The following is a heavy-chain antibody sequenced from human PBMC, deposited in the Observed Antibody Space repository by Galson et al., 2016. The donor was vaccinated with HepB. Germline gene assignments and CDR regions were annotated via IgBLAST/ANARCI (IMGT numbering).Heavy chain of an antibody. Sequence: SLRLSCAASGFTFGSYWMHWVRQAPGRGLVRVSRINIDGSSTIYADSVKGRFTISRDNAKNTLFLQMNTLRDEDTAVYYCARDQTVAGPSTTDYWGQGTLVTVSS. CDR1: GFTFGSYW. CDR2: INIDGSST. J-gene: IGHJ4*02. CDR3: ARDQTVAGPSTTDY. V-gene: IGHV3-74*01. D-gene: IGHD6-19*01.